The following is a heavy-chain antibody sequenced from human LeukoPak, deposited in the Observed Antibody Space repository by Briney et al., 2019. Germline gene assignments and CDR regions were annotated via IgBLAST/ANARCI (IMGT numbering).Heavy chain of an antibody. CDR1: GFTFSSYA. V-gene: IGHV3-23*01. J-gene: IGHJ6*02. Sequence: GASLRLSCAASGFTFSSYAMSWVRQAPGKGLEWVSAISGSGGSTYYADSVKGRFTISRDNPKNTLYLQMNSLRAEDTAVYYCAKDGPQVSAMDVWGQGTTVTVSS. CDR2: ISGSGGST. CDR3: AKDGPQVSAMDV. D-gene: IGHD3-16*02.